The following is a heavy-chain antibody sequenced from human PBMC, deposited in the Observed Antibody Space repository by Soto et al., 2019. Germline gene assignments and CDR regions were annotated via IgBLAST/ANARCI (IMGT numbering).Heavy chain of an antibody. J-gene: IGHJ6*03. V-gene: IGHV3-21*01. CDR3: ARVTSRGYCSSTSCRAHYYYYYYMDV. D-gene: IGHD2-2*01. Sequence: GGSLRLSCAASGFTFSSYSMNWVRQAPGKGLEWVSSISSSSSYIYYADSVKGRFTISRDNAKNSLYLQMNSLRAEDTAVYYCARVTSRGYCSSTSCRAHYYYYYYMDVWGKGTTVTVSS. CDR1: GFTFSSYS. CDR2: ISSSSSYI.